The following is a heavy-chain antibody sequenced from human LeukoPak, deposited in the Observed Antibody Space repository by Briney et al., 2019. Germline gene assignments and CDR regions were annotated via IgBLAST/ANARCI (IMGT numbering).Heavy chain of an antibody. CDR1: GFTFSTYS. CDR2: ISSSSSTI. Sequence: GGSLRLSCAASGFTFSTYSMNWVRQAPGKGLEWVSYISSSSSTIYYADSVKGRFTISRDNAKNSLYLQMNSLRAEDTAVYYCARDRRNENYGDYLGFDYWGQGTLVTVSS. CDR3: ARDRRNENYGDYLGFDY. V-gene: IGHV3-48*01. J-gene: IGHJ4*02. D-gene: IGHD4-17*01.